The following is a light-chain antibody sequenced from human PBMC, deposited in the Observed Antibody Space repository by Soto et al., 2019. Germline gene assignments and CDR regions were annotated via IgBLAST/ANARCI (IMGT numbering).Light chain of an antibody. V-gene: IGLV2-14*01. CDR2: EVS. CDR3: SSYTSTSTRVV. CDR1: SSDVGVYNH. Sequence: QSALTQPASVAGSPGQASSISCTGSSSDVGVYNHVSWYQQHPGKAPKLLIYEVSNRPSGVSSRFSGSKSANAASLTISGLQAEDEADYYCSSYTSTSTRVVFGGGTTLTVL. J-gene: IGLJ2*01.